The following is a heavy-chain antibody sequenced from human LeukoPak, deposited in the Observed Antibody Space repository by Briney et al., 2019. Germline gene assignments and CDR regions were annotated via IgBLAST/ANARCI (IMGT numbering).Heavy chain of an antibody. D-gene: IGHD5-18*01. CDR1: GGSFSGYY. Sequence: SETLSLTCAVYGGSFSGYYWSWIRQPQWKGLEWIGEINHSASTNYNRSLKSRVTISVDTSKNQFSLKLSSVTAADTAVYYCARARGYSYGYGRSYYYGMDVWGQGTTVTVSS. CDR3: ARARGYSYGYGRSYYYGMDV. V-gene: IGHV4-34*01. J-gene: IGHJ6*02. CDR2: INHSAST.